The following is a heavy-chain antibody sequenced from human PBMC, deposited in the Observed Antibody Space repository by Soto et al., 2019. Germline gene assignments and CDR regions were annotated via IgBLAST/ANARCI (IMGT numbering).Heavy chain of an antibody. V-gene: IGHV3-23*01. J-gene: IGHJ6*03. CDR3: AKGSSISFNYYMDV. D-gene: IGHD3-3*02. CDR1: GFTFSSYG. CDR2: ISGSGGST. Sequence: GGSLRLSCAASGFTFSSYGMTWVRQAPGKGLEWVSTISGSGGSTYYADSVKGRFTISRDNAKNTLYLQMNSLRAEDTAVYYCAKGSSISFNYYMDVWGKGTTVTVSS.